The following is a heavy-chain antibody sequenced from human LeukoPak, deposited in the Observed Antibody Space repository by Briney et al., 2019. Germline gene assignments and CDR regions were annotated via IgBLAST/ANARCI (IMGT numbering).Heavy chain of an antibody. Sequence: GGSLRLSCAASGFTFSSYGMHWVRQAPGKGLEWVAVISYDGSNKYYADSVKGRFTISRDNSKNTLYLQMNSLRAEDTAVYYCARGGNDYGDYYFDYWGQGTLVTVSS. V-gene: IGHV3-30*03. CDR2: ISYDGSNK. CDR3: ARGGNDYGDYYFDY. CDR1: GFTFSSYG. D-gene: IGHD4-17*01. J-gene: IGHJ4*02.